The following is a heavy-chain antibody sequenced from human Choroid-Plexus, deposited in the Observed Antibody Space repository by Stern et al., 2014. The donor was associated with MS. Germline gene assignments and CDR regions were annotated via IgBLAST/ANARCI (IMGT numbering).Heavy chain of an antibody. Sequence: VQLEESGGGVVQPGRSLRLSWAASGFTFNYSSMHWVRQAPGKGLEWVASTSCVGSNHNYADSVKGRFTISRDTSKNTRYLQMNSLRAADTAVYYCAKDRWGDGYPIFDYWGQGTVVTVSS. CDR3: AKDRWGDGYPIFDY. J-gene: IGHJ4*02. CDR2: TSCVGSNH. V-gene: IGHV3-30*18. D-gene: IGHD5-24*01. CDR1: GFTFNYSS.